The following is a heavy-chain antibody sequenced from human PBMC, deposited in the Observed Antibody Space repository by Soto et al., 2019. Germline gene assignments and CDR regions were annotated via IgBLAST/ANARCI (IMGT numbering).Heavy chain of an antibody. CDR3: ASFIVATPDYYYGMDV. V-gene: IGHV1-69*01. CDR2: IIPIFGTA. Sequence: GASVKVSCQGSGGTLSSYSISWGRQAPGRGLEWMGGIIPIFGTANYAQKFQGRVTITADESTSTAYMELSSLRSEDTAVYYCASFIVATPDYYYGMDVWGQGTTVTVSS. D-gene: IGHD5-12*01. CDR1: GGTLSSYS. J-gene: IGHJ6*02.